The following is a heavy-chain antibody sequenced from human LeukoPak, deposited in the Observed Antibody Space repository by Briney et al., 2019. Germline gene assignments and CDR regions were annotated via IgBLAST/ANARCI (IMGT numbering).Heavy chain of an antibody. CDR1: GFTFSSYA. J-gene: IGHJ6*03. Sequence: QSGGSLRLSCAASGFTFSSYAMHWVRQAPGKGLEWVAVISYDGSNKYYADSVKGRFTISRDNSKNTLYLQMNSLRAEDTAVYYCASYYGDYDYYYYYMDVWGKGTTVTVSS. V-gene: IGHV3-30*04. D-gene: IGHD4-17*01. CDR2: ISYDGSNK. CDR3: ASYYGDYDYYYYYMDV.